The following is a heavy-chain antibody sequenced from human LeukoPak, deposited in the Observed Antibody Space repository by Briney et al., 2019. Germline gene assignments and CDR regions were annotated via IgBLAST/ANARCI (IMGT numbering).Heavy chain of an antibody. D-gene: IGHD3-22*01. V-gene: IGHV3-15*01. Sequence: GGSLRLSCAASGFTFSSYWMSWVRQAPGKGLEWVGRIKSKTDGGTTDYAAPVKGRFTISRDDSKNTLYLQMNSLKTEDTAVYYCTTDSPYYYDSSGYHDAFDIWGQGTMVTVSS. CDR1: GFTFSSYW. CDR2: IKSKTDGGTT. CDR3: TTDSPYYYDSSGYHDAFDI. J-gene: IGHJ3*02.